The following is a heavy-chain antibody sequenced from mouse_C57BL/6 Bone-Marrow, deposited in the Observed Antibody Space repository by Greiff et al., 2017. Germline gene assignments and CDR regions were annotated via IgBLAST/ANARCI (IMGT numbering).Heavy chain of an antibody. CDR3: AGSGPLGRSSDY. J-gene: IGHJ2*03. Sequence: QVQLQQPGAELVKPGASVKMSCKASGYTFTSYWITWVKQRPGQGLEWIGDIYPTSGRTNYNEKFKSKAILTVDTSSNTAYMQLSSLTSEDSAVFYCAGSGPLGRSSDYGGQGTSLTVS. CDR1: GYTFTSYW. D-gene: IGHD4-1*01. V-gene: IGHV1-55*01. CDR2: IYPTSGRT.